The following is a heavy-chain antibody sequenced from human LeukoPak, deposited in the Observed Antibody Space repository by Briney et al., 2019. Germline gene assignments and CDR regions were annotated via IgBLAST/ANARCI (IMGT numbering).Heavy chain of an antibody. CDR3: ARGGPTILTGHDY. CDR2: ITSSGSSI. J-gene: IGHJ4*02. V-gene: IGHV3-21*01. D-gene: IGHD3-9*01. CDR1: GFTFNSYS. Sequence: GGSLRLSCAASGFTFNSYSMHWVRQAPGKGLELVSCITSSGSSIYYADSMKGRFTVSRDNTTNSLYLQLDSLRADDAAVYYCARGGPTILTGHDYWGQGTLVTVSS.